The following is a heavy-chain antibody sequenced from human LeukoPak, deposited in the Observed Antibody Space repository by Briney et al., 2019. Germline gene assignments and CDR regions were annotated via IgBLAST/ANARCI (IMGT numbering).Heavy chain of an antibody. CDR2: IGSSGGNI. Sequence: PGGSLRLSCAASGFTFSSYEMNWVRQAPGKGLEWVSYIGSSGGNIYYADSVKGRFTISRDNAKNSLYLQMNSLRAEDTAVYYCAELGITMIGGVWGKGTTVTISS. V-gene: IGHV3-48*03. D-gene: IGHD3-10*02. J-gene: IGHJ6*04. CDR3: AELGITMIGGV. CDR1: GFTFSSYE.